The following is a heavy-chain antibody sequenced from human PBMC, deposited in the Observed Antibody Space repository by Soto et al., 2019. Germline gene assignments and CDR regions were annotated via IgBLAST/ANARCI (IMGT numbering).Heavy chain of an antibody. Sequence: QVQLVESGGGVVQPGRSLRLSCAASGFTFSSYGMHWVRQAPGKGLGWVAVIWYDGSNKYYADSVKGRFTISRDNSKNTLYLQRTSLRAEDTAVYYCAKGGELLWFGKWIKNPPDYWGQGTLVTVSS. CDR3: AKGGELLWFGKWIKNPPDY. CDR2: IWYDGSNK. CDR1: GFTFSSYG. V-gene: IGHV3-33*06. J-gene: IGHJ4*02. D-gene: IGHD3-10*01.